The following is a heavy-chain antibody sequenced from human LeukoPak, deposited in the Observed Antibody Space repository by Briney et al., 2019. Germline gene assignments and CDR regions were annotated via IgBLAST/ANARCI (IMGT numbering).Heavy chain of an antibody. CDR3: ARSTVTTDAFDI. D-gene: IGHD4-17*01. Sequence: GGSLRLSCSASGFTFSSYWMNWVRQAPGKGLEWVANISPDGTEQYYVDSVKGRFTISRDNAKNSLYLQMNSLRAEDTAVYYCARSTVTTDAFDIWGQGTMVTVSS. CDR2: ISPDGTEQ. V-gene: IGHV3-7*01. CDR1: GFTFSSYW. J-gene: IGHJ3*02.